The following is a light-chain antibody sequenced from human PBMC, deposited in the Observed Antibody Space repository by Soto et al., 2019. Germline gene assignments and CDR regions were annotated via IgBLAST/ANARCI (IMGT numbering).Light chain of an antibody. CDR2: DVS. CDR3: QQYGSSPT. V-gene: IGKV3-20*01. CDR1: QSVSSSY. Sequence: EIVLTQSPGTLSLSPGERATLSCRSSQSVSSSYLAWYQQKPGQAPRLLIYDVSSRATGIPDRFSGSGSGTDFILTISILEPEVFAVYYCQQYGSSPTFGQGTKVEIK. J-gene: IGKJ1*01.